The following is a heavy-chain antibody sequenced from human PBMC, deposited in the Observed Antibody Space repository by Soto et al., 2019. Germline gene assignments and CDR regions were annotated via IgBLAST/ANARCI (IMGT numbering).Heavy chain of an antibody. CDR2: MSNSGDET. J-gene: IGHJ4*02. V-gene: IGHV3-23*01. CDR3: AKDAARTSGWYYFDY. Sequence: LRLSCAASGFTFRTYAMVWVRQAPLKGLEWVSVMSNSGDETYYADSVKGRFTISRDNFQNTLYLQLSSLRAEDTAVYYCAKDAARTSGWYYFDYWGQGTQVTVSS. CDR1: GFTFRTYA. D-gene: IGHD6-19*01.